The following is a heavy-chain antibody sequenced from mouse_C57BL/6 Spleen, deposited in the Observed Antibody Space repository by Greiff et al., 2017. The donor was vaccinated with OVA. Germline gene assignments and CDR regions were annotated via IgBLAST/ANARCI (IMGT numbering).Heavy chain of an antibody. CDR3: ARDYFDY. J-gene: IGHJ2*01. Sequence: ESGPGLVKPSQSLSLTCSVTGYSITSGYYWNWIRQFPGNKLEWMGYISYEGSNNYNPSLKNRISITRDTSKNQFFLKLNSVTTEDTATYYCARDYFDYWGQGTTLTVSS. V-gene: IGHV3-6*01. CDR2: ISYEGSN. CDR1: GYSITSGYY.